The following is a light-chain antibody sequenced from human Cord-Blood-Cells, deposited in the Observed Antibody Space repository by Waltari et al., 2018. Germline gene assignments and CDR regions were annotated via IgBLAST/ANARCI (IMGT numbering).Light chain of an antibody. CDR3: QQSYSTTWT. V-gene: IGKV1-39*01. CDR2: AAS. Sequence: DIQMTQSPSSLSASVGDRVTITCRASQSISSYLNWYQQKPGKAPKLLIYAASSLQSGVPSRCSGSGSGTDFTLNISSLQPEDFETYYCQQSYSTTWTFGQGTKVDSK. J-gene: IGKJ1*01. CDR1: QSISSY.